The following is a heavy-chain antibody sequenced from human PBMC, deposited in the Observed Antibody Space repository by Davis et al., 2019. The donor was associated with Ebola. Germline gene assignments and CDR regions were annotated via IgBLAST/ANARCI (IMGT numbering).Heavy chain of an antibody. CDR2: IYYSGST. CDR3: ARWQQLVRGRFDY. V-gene: IGHV4-59*12. CDR1: GGSISSYY. D-gene: IGHD6-13*01. J-gene: IGHJ4*02. Sequence: SETLSLTCTVSGGSISSYYWSWIRQPPGKGLEWIGYIYYSGSTNYNPSLKSRVTISVDTSKNQFSLQLNSVTPEDTAVYYCARWQQLVRGRFDYWGQGTLVTVSS.